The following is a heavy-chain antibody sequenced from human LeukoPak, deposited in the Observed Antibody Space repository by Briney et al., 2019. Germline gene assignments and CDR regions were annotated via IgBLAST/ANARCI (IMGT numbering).Heavy chain of an antibody. CDR1: GGSISSYY. CDR3: ARDLRSEGAFDI. V-gene: IGHV4-59*01. J-gene: IGHJ3*02. CDR2: IYYSGST. D-gene: IGHD3-3*01. Sequence: SETLSHTCTASGGSISSYYWSWIRQPPGKGLEWIGYIYYSGSTNYNPSLKSRVTISVDTSKNQFSLKLSSVTAADTAVYYCARDLRSEGAFDIWGQGTMVTVSS.